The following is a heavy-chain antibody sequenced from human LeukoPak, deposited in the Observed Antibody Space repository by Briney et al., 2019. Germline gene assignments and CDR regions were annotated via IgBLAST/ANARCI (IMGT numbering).Heavy chain of an antibody. J-gene: IGHJ4*02. V-gene: IGHV3-23*01. CDR3: ARDRDFPRDCFDS. CDR1: GFTFSNYA. CDR2: INAAGDGT. D-gene: IGHD2-21*02. Sequence: GSLRLSCAASGFTFSNYALSWVRQPPGKGLEWVAAINAAGDGTWYPDSVKGRFTISRDRSKNTVYLQMNSLRVEDTALYYCARDRDFPRDCFDSWGQGTLVTVSS.